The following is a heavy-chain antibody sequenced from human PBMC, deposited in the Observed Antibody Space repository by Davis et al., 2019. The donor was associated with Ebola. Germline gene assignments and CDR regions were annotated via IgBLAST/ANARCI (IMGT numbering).Heavy chain of an antibody. CDR1: GFTFSSYG. CDR3: ARKYYYGSGSPYYYGMDV. CDR2: INPNSGGT. Sequence: GESLKISCAASGFTFSSYGMHWVRQAPGQGLEWMGRINPNSGGTNYAQKFQGRVTMTRDTSISTAYMELSRLRSDDTAVYYCARKYYYGSGSPYYYGMDVWGKGTTVTVSS. V-gene: IGHV1-2*06. D-gene: IGHD3-10*01. J-gene: IGHJ6*04.